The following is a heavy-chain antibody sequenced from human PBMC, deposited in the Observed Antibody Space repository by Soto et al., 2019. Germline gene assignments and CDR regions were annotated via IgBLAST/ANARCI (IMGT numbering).Heavy chain of an antibody. CDR3: ARADGSGSTISGDFDY. CDR2: IYYSGTT. CDR1: GGSISSGGYY. V-gene: IGHV4-31*03. Sequence: QVQLQESGPGLVKPSQTLSLTCTVSGGSISSGGYYWSWIRQQPGKGLEWIGYIYYSGTTYYNPSLTSRVTLSVDTSKNQFSLKLSSVTAADTAVYYCARADGSGSTISGDFDYWGQGTLVTVSS. J-gene: IGHJ4*02. D-gene: IGHD3-10*01.